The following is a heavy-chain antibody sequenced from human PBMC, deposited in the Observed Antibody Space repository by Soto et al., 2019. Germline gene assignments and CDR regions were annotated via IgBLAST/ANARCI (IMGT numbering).Heavy chain of an antibody. J-gene: IGHJ3*02. CDR2: INAGKGNT. CDR1: GYTFTKYI. Sequence: ASVKVSCKASGYTFTKYIIHWVRQAPGQRLEGMGWINAGKGNTKYSQKFQCRVTITRDTSASKAYMELRSLRSEDTAVYYCARARVSTTVVKQGEYFHIWGPGTMVTVSS. V-gene: IGHV1-3*01. CDR3: ARARVSTTVVKQGEYFHI. D-gene: IGHD4-17*01.